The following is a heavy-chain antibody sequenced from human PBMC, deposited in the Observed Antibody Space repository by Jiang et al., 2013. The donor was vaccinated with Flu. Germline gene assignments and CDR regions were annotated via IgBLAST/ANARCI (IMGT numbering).Heavy chain of an antibody. J-gene: IGHJ6*03. V-gene: IGHV4-34*01. CDR3: ARGTIDCSSTSCYWGVSYYYYYMDV. CDR2: INHSGST. CDR1: GGSFSGYY. D-gene: IGHD2-2*01. Sequence: ELLKPSETLSLTCAVYGGSFSGYYWSWIRQPPGKGLEWIGEINHSGSTNYNPSLKSRVTISVDTSKNQFSLKLSSVTAADTAVYYCARGTIDCSSTSCYWGVSYYYYYMDV.